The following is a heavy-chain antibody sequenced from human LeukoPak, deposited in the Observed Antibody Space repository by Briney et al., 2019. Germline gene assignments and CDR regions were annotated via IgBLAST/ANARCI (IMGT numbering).Heavy chain of an antibody. D-gene: IGHD4-11*01. CDR3: ARAPWAYGNYVHAFDI. J-gene: IGHJ3*02. V-gene: IGHV4-39*07. CDR2: VYSGGRI. Sequence: SETLSLTCTVSGGSFRGDYYWAWIRQPPGKGLEWIGSVYSGGRIYYNPSLKSRVSISIDTSNNDLSLKVTSVTAADTAGYYCARAPWAYGNYVHAFDIWGQGTMVTVSS. CDR1: GGSFRGDYY.